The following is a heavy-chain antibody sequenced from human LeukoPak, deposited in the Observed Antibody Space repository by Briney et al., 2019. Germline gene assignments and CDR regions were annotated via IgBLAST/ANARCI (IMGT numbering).Heavy chain of an antibody. J-gene: IGHJ4*02. CDR2: IHTSGST. D-gene: IGHD6-19*01. CDR3: ARRDISSGWSFNY. V-gene: IGHV4-4*07. CDR1: GGSISNYH. Sequence: SETLSLTCTVSGGSISNYHWSWIRQPAGKGLEWIGQIHTSGSTNYNPPLKSRVTMSIDTTEDQVSLTIRSVTAADTAFYYCARRDISSGWSFNYWGQGTLVIVSS.